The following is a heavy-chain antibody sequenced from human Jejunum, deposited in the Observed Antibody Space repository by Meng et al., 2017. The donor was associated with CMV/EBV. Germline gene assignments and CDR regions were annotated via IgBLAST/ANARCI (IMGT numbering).Heavy chain of an antibody. J-gene: IGHJ4*02. CDR3: ARDRGDGYSLDY. D-gene: IGHD5-24*01. CDR1: GFTFIRYW. V-gene: IGHV3-74*01. CDR2: INSDGSRT. Sequence: CAASGFTFIRYWLHWVRQAPGKGLVWVSRINSDGSRTNYADSVKGRIAISRDNAKNTLYLEKDSLTVEDTAVYYCARDRGDGYSLDYWGQGALVTVSS.